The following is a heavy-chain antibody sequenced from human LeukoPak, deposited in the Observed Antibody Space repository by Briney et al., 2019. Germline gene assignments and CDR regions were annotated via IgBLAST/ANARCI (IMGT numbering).Heavy chain of an antibody. V-gene: IGHV4-61*02. CDR3: ARDSLYYDSSADALDI. D-gene: IGHD3-22*01. J-gene: IGHJ3*02. Sequence: SETLSLTCTVSGGSISSDSYYWNWIRQPAGKGREWIGRIYTSGSTNYNPSLKSRVTISVDTSKNQFSLKLSSVTAADTAVYYCARDSLYYDSSADALDIWGQGTMVTVSS. CDR1: GGSISSDSYY. CDR2: IYTSGST.